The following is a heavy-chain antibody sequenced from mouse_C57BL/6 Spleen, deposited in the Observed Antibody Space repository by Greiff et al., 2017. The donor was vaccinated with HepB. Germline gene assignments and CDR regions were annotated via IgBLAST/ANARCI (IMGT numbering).Heavy chain of an antibody. CDR3: TGGYNYYGPFAY. V-gene: IGHV6-3*01. J-gene: IGHJ3*01. Sequence: EVKLVESGGGLVQPGGSMKLSCVASGFTFSNYWMNWVRQSPEKGLEWVAQIRLKSDNYATHYAESVKGRFTISRDDSKSSVYLQMNNLRAEDTGIYYCTGGYNYYGPFAYWGQGTLVTVSA. D-gene: IGHD1-1*01. CDR2: IRLKSDNYAT. CDR1: GFTFSNYW.